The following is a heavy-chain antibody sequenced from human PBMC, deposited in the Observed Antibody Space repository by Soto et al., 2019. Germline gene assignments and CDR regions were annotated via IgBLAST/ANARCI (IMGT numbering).Heavy chain of an antibody. Sequence: QLVQSGAEVKKPGSSVKVSCKASGGTFNSYALSWVRQAPGQGLEWMGGIIPMSGRPNYAQRFQGRVTISADKSTSTVYMEMSSLTKEDTAVYYCTRRGRESANWFDPWGQGTLVTVSS. V-gene: IGHV1-69*06. J-gene: IGHJ5*02. CDR3: TRRGRESANWFDP. CDR2: IIPMSGRP. CDR1: GGTFNSYA.